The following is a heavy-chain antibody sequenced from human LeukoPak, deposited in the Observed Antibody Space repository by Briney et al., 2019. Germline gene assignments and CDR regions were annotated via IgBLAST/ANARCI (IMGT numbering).Heavy chain of an antibody. CDR3: ARTAPRGTFDY. J-gene: IGHJ4*02. V-gene: IGHV4-4*09. CDR2: IYTSGST. Sequence: SETPSLTCTVSGGSISSYYWSWIRQPPGKGLEWIGYIYTSGSTNYNPSLESRVTISVDTSKNQFSLKLSSVTAADTAVYYCARTAPRGTFDYWGQGTLVTVSS. CDR1: GGSISSYY.